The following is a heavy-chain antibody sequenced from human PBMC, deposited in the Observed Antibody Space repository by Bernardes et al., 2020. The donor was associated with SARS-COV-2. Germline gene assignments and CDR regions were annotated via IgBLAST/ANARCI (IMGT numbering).Heavy chain of an antibody. CDR2: IIPIFGTA. J-gene: IGHJ4*02. CDR3: ARGSLFYHNDEAPFHY. CDR1: GGTFSSYA. D-gene: IGHD2-8*01. V-gene: IGHV1-69*06. Sequence: SVKVSCKASGGTFSSYAISWVRQAPGQGLEWMGGIIPIFGTANYAQKFQGRVTITADKSTSTAYMELSSLRSEDTAVYYCARGSLFYHNDEAPFHYWGQGTLVTVSS.